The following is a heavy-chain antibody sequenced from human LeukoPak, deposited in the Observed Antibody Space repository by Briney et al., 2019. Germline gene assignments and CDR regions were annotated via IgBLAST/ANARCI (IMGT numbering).Heavy chain of an antibody. CDR3: ASSYNDSSGPFDY. V-gene: IGHV4-39*07. J-gene: IGHJ4*02. CDR2: IYYSGST. Sequence: SETLSLTCTVSGGSISSSSYYWGWIRQPPGKGLEWIGSIYYSGSTYYSPSLKSRVTISLDTSKNQFSLRLSSVTAADTAVYSCASSYNDSSGPFDYWGQGTLVTVSS. D-gene: IGHD3-22*01. CDR1: GGSISSSSYY.